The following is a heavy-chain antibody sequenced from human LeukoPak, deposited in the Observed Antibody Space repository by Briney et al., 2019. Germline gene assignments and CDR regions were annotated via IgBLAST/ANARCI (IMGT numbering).Heavy chain of an antibody. V-gene: IGHV3-33*06. CDR3: AKDDRGNEAPFDY. CDR1: GFTFSSYG. CDR2: IWYDGSNK. J-gene: IGHJ4*02. Sequence: PGRSLRLSCAASGFTFSSYGMHWVRQAPGKGLEWVAVIWYDGSNKYYADSVKGRFTISRDNSKNTLHLQMNSLRAEDTAVYYCAKDDRGNEAPFDYWGQGTLVTVSS.